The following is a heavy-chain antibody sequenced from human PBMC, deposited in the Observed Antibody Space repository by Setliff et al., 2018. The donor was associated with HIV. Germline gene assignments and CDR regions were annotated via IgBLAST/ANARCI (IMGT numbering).Heavy chain of an antibody. CDR3: AKDRGDYDFWSGYYADY. V-gene: IGHV3-23*01. CDR1: GFTFKNYA. CDR2: IGGSGAKT. J-gene: IGHJ4*02. D-gene: IGHD3-3*01. Sequence: GGSLRLSCAASGFTFKNYAMSWVRQAPGKGLEWVSGIGGSGAKTNYADSVKGRFTISRDNSKNTLYLQMSSLRAEDTAVYYCAKDRGDYDFWSGYYADYWGQGTLVTVSS.